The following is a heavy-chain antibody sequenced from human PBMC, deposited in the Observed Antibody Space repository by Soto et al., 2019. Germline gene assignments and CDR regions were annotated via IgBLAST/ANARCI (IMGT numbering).Heavy chain of an antibody. CDR1: GFIFNRFG. D-gene: IGHD3-10*02. V-gene: IGHV3-30*18. CDR2: ISYDGNMK. J-gene: IGHJ4*02. CDR3: AKAVDISVRGVPPSDY. Sequence: PGGSLRLSCAASGFIFNRFGMHWVRQAPGKGLEWVAVISYDGNMKFYVDSVKGRFTISRDNSHNTLYLQMNSLRPEDTAMYYCAKAVDISVRGVPPSDYWGQGTLVTVSS.